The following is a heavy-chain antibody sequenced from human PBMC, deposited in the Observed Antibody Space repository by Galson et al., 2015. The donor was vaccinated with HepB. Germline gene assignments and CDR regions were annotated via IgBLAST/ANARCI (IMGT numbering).Heavy chain of an antibody. D-gene: IGHD4-17*01. J-gene: IGHJ6*02. CDR1: GFNFGSYF. V-gene: IGHV3-21*06. Sequence: SLKLSCAGSGFNFGSYFISWVRQAPGKGLEWVACISTRSTYIYYADSMKGRVTISRDDAKNSLYLQMNSLRADDTAVYCCARVYDGDDAGEDQGMDVWGPGATVTVSS. CDR2: ISTRSTYI. CDR3: ARVYDGDDAGEDQGMDV.